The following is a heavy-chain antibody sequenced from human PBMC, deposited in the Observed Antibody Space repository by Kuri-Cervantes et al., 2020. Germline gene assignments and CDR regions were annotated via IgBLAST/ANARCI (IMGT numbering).Heavy chain of an antibody. J-gene: IGHJ5*02. CDR1: GFTFSSYG. CDR2: IWYDGSNK. CDR3: ARDLGQQLVLFWFDP. Sequence: SLNISCAASGFTFSSYGMHWGRQAPGKRLEWVAVIWYDGSNKYYADSVKGRFTISRDNSKKALYLQMNSLRAEDTAVYYCARDLGQQLVLFWFDPWGQGTLVTVSS. D-gene: IGHD6-13*01. V-gene: IGHV3-33*08.